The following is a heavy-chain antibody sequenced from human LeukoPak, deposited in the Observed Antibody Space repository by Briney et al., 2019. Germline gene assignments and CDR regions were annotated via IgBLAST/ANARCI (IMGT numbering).Heavy chain of an antibody. D-gene: IGHD6-19*01. CDR1: GYTFTSYG. CDR3: AREGWYSSGWYPDY. Sequence: VASVKVSCTASGYTFTSYGISWVRQAPGQGLEWMGWISAYNGNTYYAQKLQGRVTMTTDTSTSTAYMELRSLRSDDTAVYYCAREGWYSSGWYPDYWGQGTLVTVSS. J-gene: IGHJ4*02. V-gene: IGHV1-18*01. CDR2: ISAYNGNT.